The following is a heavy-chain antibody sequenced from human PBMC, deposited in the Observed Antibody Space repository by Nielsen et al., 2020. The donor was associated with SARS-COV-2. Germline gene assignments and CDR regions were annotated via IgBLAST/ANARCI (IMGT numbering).Heavy chain of an antibody. Sequence: GESLKISCAASGFTFSSYWMSWVRQAPGKGLEWLSYISGSSDTIYYADSLTGRFTISRDNAKSSLYLQMSSLRDEDTAVYYCARGRDLRYYYYYYGLDVWGQGTTVTVSS. J-gene: IGHJ6*02. CDR2: ISGSSDTI. CDR1: GFTFSSYW. V-gene: IGHV3-48*02. CDR3: ARGRDLRYYYYYYGLDV. D-gene: IGHD2-21*02.